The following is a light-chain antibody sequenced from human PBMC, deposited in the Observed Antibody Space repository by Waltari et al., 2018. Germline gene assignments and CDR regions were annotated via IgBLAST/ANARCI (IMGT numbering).Light chain of an antibody. Sequence: QSALTQPASVSGSPGQSITISCTGSSSEVGRYNFVSWYQQHPGKAPKLMIFDVTDRPSGVSDRFSGSKSGNTASLTISGLQPEDEADYYCSSHTTSSTLVFGGGTRVTVL. V-gene: IGLV2-14*03. CDR2: DVT. CDR1: SSEVGRYNF. CDR3: SSHTTSSTLV. J-gene: IGLJ2*01.